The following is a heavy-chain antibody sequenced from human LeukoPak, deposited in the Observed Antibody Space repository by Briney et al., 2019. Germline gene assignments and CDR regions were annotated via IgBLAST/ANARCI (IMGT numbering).Heavy chain of an antibody. Sequence: PGGSLRLSCVASGFTFTNHGMSWVRQTPGKGLEWVSTISGSGYNTYYADSVKGRYTISRDNAKNSLYLQMNSLRVEDTAFYYCARHHSSSWYENFEYWGQGTLVTVSS. CDR2: ISGSGYNT. CDR3: ARHHSSSWYENFEY. V-gene: IGHV3-23*01. J-gene: IGHJ4*02. CDR1: GFTFTNHG. D-gene: IGHD6-13*01.